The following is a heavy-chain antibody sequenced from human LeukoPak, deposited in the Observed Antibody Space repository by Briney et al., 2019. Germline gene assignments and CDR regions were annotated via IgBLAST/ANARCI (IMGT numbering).Heavy chain of an antibody. Sequence: SETLSLTCTVSGGSISSYYWSWIRQPPGKGLEWIGYINYSGSTNYNPSLKSRVTISVDTSKNQFSLKLSSVTAADTAVYYCARASSSWYGMDVWGQGTTVTVSS. V-gene: IGHV4-59*01. CDR1: GGSISSYY. D-gene: IGHD6-13*01. J-gene: IGHJ6*02. CDR3: ARASSSWYGMDV. CDR2: INYSGST.